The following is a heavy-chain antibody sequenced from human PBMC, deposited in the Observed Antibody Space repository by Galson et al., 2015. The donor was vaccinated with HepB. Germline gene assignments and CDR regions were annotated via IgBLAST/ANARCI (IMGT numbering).Heavy chain of an antibody. J-gene: IGHJ4*02. V-gene: IGHV3-74*01. CDR2: INSDGSST. Sequence: SLRLSCAASGFTLSSYWMHWVRQAPGKGLVWVSRINSDGSSTSYADSVKGRFTISRDNAKNTLYLQMNSLRAEDTAVYYCARGLRWIQLCLVYWGQGTLVTVSS. CDR3: ARGLRWIQLCLVY. D-gene: IGHD5-18*01. CDR1: GFTLSSYW.